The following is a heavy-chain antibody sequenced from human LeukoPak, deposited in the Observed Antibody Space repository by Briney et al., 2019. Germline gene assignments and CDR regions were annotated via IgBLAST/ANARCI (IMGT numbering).Heavy chain of an antibody. V-gene: IGHV3-48*01. CDR2: ISSTSTTI. Sequence: GGSLRLSCAASGFTFSGYSMNWFRQAPGRGLEWVSYISSTSTTIYYEDTVKGRFTISRDNAKNSLYLHMTSLRVEDTAVYYCVRNDGDDAFDIWGQGTMVTVSS. CDR3: VRNDGDDAFDI. CDR1: GFTFSGYS. J-gene: IGHJ3*02. D-gene: IGHD4-17*01.